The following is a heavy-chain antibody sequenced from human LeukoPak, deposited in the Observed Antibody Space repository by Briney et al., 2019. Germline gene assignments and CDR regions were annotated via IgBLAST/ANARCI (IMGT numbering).Heavy chain of an antibody. Sequence: PSETLSLTCTVSGDSSTNYYWSWIRQPPGKGLDYIGRISTSGNTNYNPSLKSRVTISIDTSKNQFSLNLSSVTAAHTAVYYCARNPVXGPNPKFHFWGQGTLVTVPX. V-gene: IGHV4-4*07. CDR3: ARNPVXGPNPKFHF. J-gene: IGHJ4*02. CDR2: ISTSGNT. CDR1: GDSSTNYY. D-gene: IGHD6-19*01.